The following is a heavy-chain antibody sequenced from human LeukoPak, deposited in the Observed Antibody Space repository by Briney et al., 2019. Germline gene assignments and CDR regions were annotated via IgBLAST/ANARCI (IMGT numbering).Heavy chain of an antibody. D-gene: IGHD4-17*01. CDR3: AKAWRAYGDYHTFDI. Sequence: PGGSLSLSCAASGFTFSSYAMSWVRQAPGKGLEWVAVILYDGSNKYNADSVKGRFTISRDTSKNTLYLQMSSLRAEDTAVYYCAKAWRAYGDYHTFDIWGQGTMVTVSS. CDR2: ILYDGSNK. CDR1: GFTFSSYA. J-gene: IGHJ3*02. V-gene: IGHV3-30*18.